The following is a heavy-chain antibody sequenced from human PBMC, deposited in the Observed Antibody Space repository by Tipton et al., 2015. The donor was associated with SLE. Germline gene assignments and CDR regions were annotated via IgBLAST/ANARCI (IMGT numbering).Heavy chain of an antibody. CDR1: GFTFSSYG. J-gene: IGHJ6*03. V-gene: IGHV3-33*01. CDR2: IWYDGSNK. CDR3: ARDPGYSYGYDYYYYYRDV. D-gene: IGHD5-18*01. Sequence: SLRLSCAASGFTFSSYGMHWVRPAPGKGLEWVAVIWYDGSNKYYADSVKGRFTISRDNSKNTLYLQMNSLRAEDTAVYYCARDPGYSYGYDYYYYYRDVWGKGTTVTVSS.